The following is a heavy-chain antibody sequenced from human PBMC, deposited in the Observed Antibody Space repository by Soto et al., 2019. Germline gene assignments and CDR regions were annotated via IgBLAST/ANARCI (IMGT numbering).Heavy chain of an antibody. V-gene: IGHV4-34*01. CDR2: INHSGST. CDR3: ARWGIAVAGSSHYYYGMDV. CDR1: GGSFSGYY. D-gene: IGHD6-19*01. Sequence: SETLSLTCAVYGGSFSGYYWSWIRQPPGKGLEWIGEINHSGSTNYNPSLKSRVTISVDTSKNQFSLKLSSVTAADTAVYYCARWGIAVAGSSHYYYGMDVWGQGTTVTVSS. J-gene: IGHJ6*02.